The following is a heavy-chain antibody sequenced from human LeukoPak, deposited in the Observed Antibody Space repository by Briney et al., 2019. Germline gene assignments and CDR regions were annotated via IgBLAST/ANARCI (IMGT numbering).Heavy chain of an antibody. CDR2: MSPTTGFT. CDR1: GFIFSDYY. V-gene: IGHV3-11*06. J-gene: IGHJ6*02. Sequence: GGSLRLSCGASGFIFSDYYMSWIRQAPGKGLEWVSYMSPTTGFTNYADSLKGRFTISRDNAKNSLYLQMNSRRAEDTAVYYCARVGQDYYYGMDVWGQGTTVTVSS. CDR3: ARVGQDYYYGMDV.